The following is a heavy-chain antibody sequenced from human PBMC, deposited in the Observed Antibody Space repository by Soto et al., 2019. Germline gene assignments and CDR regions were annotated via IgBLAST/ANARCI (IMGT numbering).Heavy chain of an antibody. J-gene: IGHJ4*02. CDR1: GFTFSSYG. D-gene: IGHD1-26*01. Sequence: QVQLVESGGGVVQPGRSLRLSCAASGFTFSSYGMHWVRQAPGKGLEWVAVISYDGSNKYYADSVKGRFTISRDNSKNTLYLQMNSLRAEDTAVYYCAIDLTRGGATRGGYYWGQGTLVTVSS. CDR2: ISYDGSNK. CDR3: AIDLTRGGATRGGYY. V-gene: IGHV3-30*03.